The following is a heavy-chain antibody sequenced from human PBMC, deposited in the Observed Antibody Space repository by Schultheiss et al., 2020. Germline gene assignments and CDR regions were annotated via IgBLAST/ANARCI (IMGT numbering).Heavy chain of an antibody. J-gene: IGHJ6*02. CDR1: GFTFSSYA. CDR2: ISGSGGST. Sequence: GGSLRLSCAASGFTFSSYAMSWVRQAPGKGLEWVSAISGSGGSTYYADSVKGRFTISRDNSKNTLYLQMNSLRAEDTAVYYCARDVYYYYGMDVWGQETTVTVSS. V-gene: IGHV3-23*01. CDR3: ARDVYYYYGMDV.